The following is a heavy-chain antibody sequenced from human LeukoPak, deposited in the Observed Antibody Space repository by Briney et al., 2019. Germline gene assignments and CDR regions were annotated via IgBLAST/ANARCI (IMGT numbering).Heavy chain of an antibody. CDR1: GGSISSDDYY. Sequence: SQTLSLTCTVSGGSISSDDYYWSWVRQPPGKGLEWNGYNYYNGRTYYNPSLKSRVTISVDTSKNQFSLKFSSVTAADTAVYYCARDLTGYYDSSGYYTTERTYGMDVWGQGTTVTVSS. J-gene: IGHJ6*02. CDR2: NYYNGRT. D-gene: IGHD3-22*01. CDR3: ARDLTGYYDSSGYYTTERTYGMDV. V-gene: IGHV4-30-4*01.